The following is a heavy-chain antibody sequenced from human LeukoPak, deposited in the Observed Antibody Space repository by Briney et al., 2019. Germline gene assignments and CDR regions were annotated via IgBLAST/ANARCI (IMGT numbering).Heavy chain of an antibody. CDR2: IYPGDSYT. Sequence: GESLKISCKGSGYRFSNYWIAWVRHMPGKGLEWMGIIYPGDSYTNYSPSFQGHVTISADKSISTAYLQWSSLKASDTAMYYCARLPVRGEGYKLDYWGQGTLVTVSS. J-gene: IGHJ4*02. V-gene: IGHV5-51*01. CDR3: ARLPVRGEGYKLDY. CDR1: GYRFSNYW. D-gene: IGHD5-24*01.